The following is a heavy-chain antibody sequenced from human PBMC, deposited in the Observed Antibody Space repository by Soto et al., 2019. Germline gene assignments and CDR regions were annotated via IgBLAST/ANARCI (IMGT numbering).Heavy chain of an antibody. CDR2: IYYSGST. D-gene: IGHD2-2*01. Sequence: QVQLQESGPGLVKPSQTLSPTCTVSGGSISSGGYYWSWIRQHPGKGLEWIGYIYYSGSTYYNPSLKSRITISVDTSKNQFSLKLNSVTAADTAVYYCARSSTSANYFDYWGQGTLVTVSS. J-gene: IGHJ4*02. CDR1: GGSISSGGYY. CDR3: ARSSTSANYFDY. V-gene: IGHV4-31*03.